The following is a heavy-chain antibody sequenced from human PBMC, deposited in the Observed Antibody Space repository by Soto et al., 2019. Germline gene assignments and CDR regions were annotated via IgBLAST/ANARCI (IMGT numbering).Heavy chain of an antibody. CDR1: GYAFTGYY. CDR3: ATRYSYVHF. Sequence: ASVKVSCKSSGYAFTGYYIHWVRQAPGQGLEWMGWINPNSGDTNYAQKFQGRVTMTRDTSFSTAYMELSSLRSDDTAVYYCATRYSYVHFWGPVPLVTV. CDR2: INPNSGDT. J-gene: IGHJ4*02. D-gene: IGHD5-18*01. V-gene: IGHV1-2*02.